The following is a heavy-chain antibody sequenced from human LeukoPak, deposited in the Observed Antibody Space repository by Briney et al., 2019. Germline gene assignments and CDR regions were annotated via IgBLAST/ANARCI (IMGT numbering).Heavy chain of an antibody. CDR1: GYTFTSYG. J-gene: IGHJ6*03. Sequence: ASVKVSCKASGYTFTSYGISWVRHAPGQGLEWMGWISAYNGNTNYAQKLQGRVAMTTDTSTGTAYMELRSLRTDGRTDYYCAIYFSGSQGGYYYYMDVWGKGTTVTVSS. CDR2: ISAYNGNT. D-gene: IGHD1-26*01. V-gene: IGHV1-18*01. CDR3: AIYFSGSQGGYYYYMDV.